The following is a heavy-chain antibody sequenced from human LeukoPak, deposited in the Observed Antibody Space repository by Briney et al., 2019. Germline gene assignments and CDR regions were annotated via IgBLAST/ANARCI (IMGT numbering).Heavy chain of an antibody. V-gene: IGHV3-23*01. CDR3: ARDTWGAVAGTFDY. CDR1: GFTFTSYA. CDR2: ISGSGGGT. J-gene: IGHJ4*02. D-gene: IGHD6-19*01. Sequence: QSGGSLRLSCVASGFTFTSYAMSWVRQAPGKGLEWVSAISGSGGGTYYADSVKGRFTISRDNSKNTLYLQMNSLRAEDTAVYYCARDTWGAVAGTFDYWGQGTLVTVSS.